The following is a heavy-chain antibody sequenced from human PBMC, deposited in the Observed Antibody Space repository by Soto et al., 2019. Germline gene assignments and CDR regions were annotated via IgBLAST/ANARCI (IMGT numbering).Heavy chain of an antibody. CDR2: IYYSGST. V-gene: IGHV4-39*01. CDR3: ARVSDCSGGSCYSASFDY. CDR1: VGSISSSSYY. D-gene: IGHD2-15*01. Sequence: QLQLQESGPGLVKPSETLSLTCTVSVGSISSSSYYWGWIRQPPGKGLGWIGSIYYSGSTYYNPSLKNRVTISIATSNNQFSLKLSSVTAADTAVYYCARVSDCSGGSCYSASFDYWGQGTLVTVSS. J-gene: IGHJ4*02.